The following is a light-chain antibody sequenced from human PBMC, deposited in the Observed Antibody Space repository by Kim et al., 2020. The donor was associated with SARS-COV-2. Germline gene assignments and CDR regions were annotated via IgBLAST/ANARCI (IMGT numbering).Light chain of an antibody. Sequence: SSELTQDPAVSVALGQTVRITCQGDSLRSYYASWYQQKPGQAPLLVINTKNNRPSGIPDRFSGSSSGNTASLTITGAQAEDEADYYCNSRDSSGNHVVFGGGTQLTVL. V-gene: IGLV3-19*01. CDR3: NSRDSSGNHVV. J-gene: IGLJ2*01. CDR2: TKN. CDR1: SLRSYY.